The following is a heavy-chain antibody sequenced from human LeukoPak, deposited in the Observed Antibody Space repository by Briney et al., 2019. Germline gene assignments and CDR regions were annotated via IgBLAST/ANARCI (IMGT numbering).Heavy chain of an antibody. CDR1: GFTFSSYA. Sequence: GGSLRLSCAASGFTFSSYAMSWVRQAPGKGLEWVSAISGSGGSTYYADSVKGRFTISRDNSKNTLYLQMNSLRAEDTAVYYCANGGYYFVDLDYWGQGTLVTVSS. CDR2: ISGSGGST. J-gene: IGHJ4*02. D-gene: IGHD3-22*01. CDR3: ANGGYYFVDLDY. V-gene: IGHV3-23*01.